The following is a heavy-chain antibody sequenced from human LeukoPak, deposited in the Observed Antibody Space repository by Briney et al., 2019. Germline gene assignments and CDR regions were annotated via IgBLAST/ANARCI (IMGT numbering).Heavy chain of an antibody. J-gene: IGHJ4*02. CDR2: IYHSGST. CDR1: GGSISSGGYS. D-gene: IGHD3-22*01. CDR3: ARGFGSSGYYPPLFDC. V-gene: IGHV4-30-2*01. Sequence: PSETLSLTCAVSGGSISSGGYSWSWIRQPPGKGLEWIGYIYHSGSTYYNPSLKSRVTISVDRSKNQFSLKLSSVTAADTAVYYCARGFGSSGYYPPLFDCWGQGTLVTVSS.